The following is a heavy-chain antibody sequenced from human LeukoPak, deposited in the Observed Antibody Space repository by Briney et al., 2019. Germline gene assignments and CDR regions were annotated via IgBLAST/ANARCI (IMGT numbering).Heavy chain of an antibody. Sequence: PGRSLRLSCVVSGFTFSNYLMDWVRQAAGQGLECVAFIGQDVRETNYAGSVKCRFTISRDNAKNSLYLQMNNLRLEDTAVYYFATRGDLSELVVLRHWGKGHVVTVSP. CDR1: GFTFSNYL. V-gene: IGHV3-7*01. J-gene: IGHJ4*02. CDR2: IGQDVRET. D-gene: IGHD3-10*01. CDR3: ATRGDLSELVVLRH.